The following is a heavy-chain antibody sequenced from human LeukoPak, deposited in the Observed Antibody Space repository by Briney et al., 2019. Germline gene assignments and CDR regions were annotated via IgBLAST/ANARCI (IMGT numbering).Heavy chain of an antibody. CDR2: IYCSGGT. J-gene: IGHJ4*02. D-gene: IGHD5-18*01. V-gene: IGHV4-59*01. Sequence: SETLSLTCTVSGGPISSYYWSWIRQPPGNGLEWIGYIYCSGGTNYNPSLKSRVTISVDTSKNQFSLKLSSVTAADTAVYYCARSVGFLDKAMSYFDYWGQGTLVTVSS. CDR3: ARSVGFLDKAMSYFDY. CDR1: GGPISSYY.